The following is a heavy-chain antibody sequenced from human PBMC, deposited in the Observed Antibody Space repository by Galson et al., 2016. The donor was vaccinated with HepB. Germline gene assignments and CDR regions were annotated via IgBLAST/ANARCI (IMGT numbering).Heavy chain of an antibody. CDR1: GFTFDDYA. Sequence: SLRLSCAASGFTFDDYAMHWVRQAPGKGLEWVSGISWNSGSIGYADSVKGRFTISRDNAKNSLYLQMNSLRAEDTALYYCAKDGNLRDDSYYYNMDVWGQGTTVTVSS. D-gene: IGHD4-17*01. J-gene: IGHJ6*02. V-gene: IGHV3-9*01. CDR3: AKDGNLRDDSYYYNMDV. CDR2: ISWNSGSI.